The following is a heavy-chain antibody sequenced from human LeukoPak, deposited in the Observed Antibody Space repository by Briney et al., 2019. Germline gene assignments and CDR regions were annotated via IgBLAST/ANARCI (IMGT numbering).Heavy chain of an antibody. V-gene: IGHV5-51*01. CDR3: ARLGIAVAGTVYWFDP. Sequence: GESLKISCKGSGYSFTSYWIGWVRQMPGKGLEWMGIIYPGDSDTRYSPSFQGQVTISADKSISTAYLQWSNLKASDTAMYYCARLGIAVAGTVYWFDPWGQGTLVTVSS. CDR1: GYSFTSYW. J-gene: IGHJ5*02. CDR2: IYPGDSDT. D-gene: IGHD6-19*01.